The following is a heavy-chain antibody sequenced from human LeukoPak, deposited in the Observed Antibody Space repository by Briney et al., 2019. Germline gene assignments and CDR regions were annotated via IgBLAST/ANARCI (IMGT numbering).Heavy chain of an antibody. J-gene: IGHJ4*02. CDR1: GFTFSSYG. Sequence: PGGSLRLSRAASGFTFSSYGMHWVRQAPGKGLEWVAVISYDGSNKYYADSVKGRFTISRDNSKNTLYLQMNSLRAEDTAVYYCAKVGTYYDFWSGYSYFDYWGQGTLVTVSS. D-gene: IGHD3-3*01. CDR2: ISYDGSNK. CDR3: AKVGTYYDFWSGYSYFDY. V-gene: IGHV3-30*18.